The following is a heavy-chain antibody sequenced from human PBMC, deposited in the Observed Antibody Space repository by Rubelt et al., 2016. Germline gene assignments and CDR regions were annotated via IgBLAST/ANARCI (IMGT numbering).Heavy chain of an antibody. J-gene: IGHJ6*02. D-gene: IGHD6-13*01. CDR3: ARGRKRQQLSYYYCGMDV. Sequence: QVQLQQWGAGLLKPSETLSLTCAVYGGSFSGYYWSWIRQPPGEGLEGIGEIKHSGRPNYNPSLKSRVTIRVGMSKSQVSLRLGAGTAADTAGYYCARGRKRQQLSYYYCGMDVWGQGTTVTVSS. CDR2: IKHSGRP. CDR1: GGSFSGYY. V-gene: IGHV4-34*01.